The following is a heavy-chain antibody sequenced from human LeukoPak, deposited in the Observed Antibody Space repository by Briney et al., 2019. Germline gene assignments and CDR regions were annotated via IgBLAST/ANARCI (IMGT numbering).Heavy chain of an antibody. J-gene: IGHJ4*02. D-gene: IGHD3-9*01. CDR3: ARDDILPGYYTFDY. V-gene: IGHV3-21*01. CDR2: ISSSSSYI. Sequence: GGSLRLSCAASGFTFSSYSMNWVRQAPGKGLEWVSSISSSSSYIYYADSGKGRFTISRDNAKNSLYLQMNSLRAEDTAVYYCARDDILPGYYTFDYWGQGTLVTVSS. CDR1: GFTFSSYS.